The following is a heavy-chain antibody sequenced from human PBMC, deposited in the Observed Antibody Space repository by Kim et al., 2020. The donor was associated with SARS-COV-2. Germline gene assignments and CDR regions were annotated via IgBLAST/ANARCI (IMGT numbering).Heavy chain of an antibody. CDR1: GFTFSDHY. Sequence: GGSLRLSCAASGFTFSDHYMHWVRQAPGEGLEWIGRIGNKVSSYITQYAASVKGRFTISRDDSQNSLYLQMNSLKTEDTAIYYCTRSTGYWGQGTLVTVSS. J-gene: IGHJ4*02. V-gene: IGHV3-72*01. CDR2: IGNKVSSYIT. CDR3: TRSTGY.